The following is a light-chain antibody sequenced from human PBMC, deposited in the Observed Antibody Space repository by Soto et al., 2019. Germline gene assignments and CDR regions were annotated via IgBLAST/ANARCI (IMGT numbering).Light chain of an antibody. Sequence: EIVLTQSPGTLSLSPGERAALSCRASRSLSSTSLAWYQQRPGQAPRLLIYDVSSRATGIPDRFSGSGSGTDFTLNINRLEPDDFAVYYCQQYGSSTRTFGQGTKVEIK. CDR3: QQYGSSTRT. V-gene: IGKV3-20*01. CDR2: DVS. J-gene: IGKJ1*01. CDR1: RSLSSTS.